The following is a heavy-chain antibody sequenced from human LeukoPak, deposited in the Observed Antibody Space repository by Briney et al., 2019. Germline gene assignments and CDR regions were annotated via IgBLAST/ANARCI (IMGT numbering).Heavy chain of an antibody. V-gene: IGHV3-53*05. CDR3: ARVIAAAFDY. CDR2: IYSGGST. D-gene: IGHD6-13*01. J-gene: IGHJ4*02. Sequence: GGSLRLSCAASGFTVSNNYLNWVRQAPGKGLEWVSVIYSGGSTYYADSVKGRFTISRDNSNNTLYLQMNSLRAEDTAVYYCARVIAAAFDYWGQGTLVTVSS. CDR1: GFTVSNNY.